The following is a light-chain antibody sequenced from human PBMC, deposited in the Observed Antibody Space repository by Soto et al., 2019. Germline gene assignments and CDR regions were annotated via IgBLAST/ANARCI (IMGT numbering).Light chain of an antibody. J-gene: IGKJ4*01. CDR2: GVS. CDR1: QSVSSN. CDR3: QQYNNWPPLT. Sequence: ERIMTQSPSTLSLSPGESATLSCRAIQSVSSNLAWYQQKPGQAPRLLIYGVSTRATGIPARFSGSGSETKFTLTISSLQSEDFAVYYCQQYNNWPPLTFGGGTKVDIK. V-gene: IGKV3-15*01.